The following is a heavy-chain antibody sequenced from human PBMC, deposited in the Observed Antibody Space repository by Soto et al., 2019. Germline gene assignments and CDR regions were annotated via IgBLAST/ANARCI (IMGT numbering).Heavy chain of an antibody. V-gene: IGHV3-15*07. J-gene: IGHJ6*02. Sequence: GGSLRLSCAASGFTFSNAWMNWVRQAPGKGLEWVGRIKSKTDGGTTDYAAPVKGRFTISRDDSKNTLYLQMNSLKTEDTAVYYCTTYHSGSYYDGMDVWGQGTTVTVSS. CDR3: TTYHSGSYYDGMDV. CDR1: GFTFSNAW. D-gene: IGHD1-26*01. CDR2: IKSKTDGGTT.